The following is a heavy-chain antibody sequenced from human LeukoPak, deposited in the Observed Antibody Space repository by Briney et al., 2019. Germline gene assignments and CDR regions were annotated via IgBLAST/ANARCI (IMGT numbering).Heavy chain of an antibody. CDR3: ARSIVVAGYVSDYYYYGIDI. Sequence: SETLSLTCTVSGGSISSHYWSWIRQPPGKGLEWIGYMYYSGSTTYNPSLKTRVTISVDTSKKKFSLRLSSVTAADTAVYYCARSIVVAGYVSDYYYYGIDIWGPGTPFTVSS. CDR2: MYYSGST. J-gene: IGHJ6*02. CDR1: GGSISSHY. V-gene: IGHV4-59*08. D-gene: IGHD6-19*01.